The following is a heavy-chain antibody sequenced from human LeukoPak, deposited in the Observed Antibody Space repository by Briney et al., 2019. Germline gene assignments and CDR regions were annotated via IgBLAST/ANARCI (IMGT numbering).Heavy chain of an antibody. J-gene: IGHJ4*02. CDR3: ARHRPGPLYYYDSSGLDY. Sequence: SETLSLTCTVSGYSISSGYYWGWIRQPPGKGLEWIGSIYHSGSTYYNPSLKSRVTISVDTSKNQFSLKLSSVTAADTAVYYCARHRPGPLYYYDSSGLDYWGQGTLVTVSS. CDR2: IYHSGST. V-gene: IGHV4-38-2*02. D-gene: IGHD3-22*01. CDR1: GYSISSGYY.